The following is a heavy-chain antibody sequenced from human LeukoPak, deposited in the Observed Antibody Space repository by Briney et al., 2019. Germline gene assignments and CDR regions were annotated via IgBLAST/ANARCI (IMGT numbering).Heavy chain of an antibody. J-gene: IGHJ4*02. Sequence: ASVKVSCKASGYTFTSYAMHWVRQAPGQRLEWMGWIDAGNGNTKYSQKFQGRVTITRDTSASTAYMELSSLRSEDTAVYYCARSEGSGSYYKSYWGQGTLVTVSS. CDR2: IDAGNGNT. CDR1: GYTFTSYA. D-gene: IGHD3-10*01. V-gene: IGHV1-3*01. CDR3: ARSEGSGSYYKSY.